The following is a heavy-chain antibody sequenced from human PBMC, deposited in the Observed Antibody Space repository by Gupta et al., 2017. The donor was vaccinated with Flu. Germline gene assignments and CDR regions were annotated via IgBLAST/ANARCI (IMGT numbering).Heavy chain of an antibody. J-gene: IGHJ6*02. CDR3: ARDANYYDSSGPQYYGMDV. CDR1: GLTFCSYG. CDR2: IWYDGSNN. V-gene: IGHV3-33*01. Sequence: QVQLVESGGGVVQPGRSLRLSCAAAGLTFCSYGMHRVRQAPGKGLEWMVFIWYDGSNNYYADALKGQFTISRDNSKNTLYLQMNSLRAGDTAVYYCARDANYYDSSGPQYYGMDVWGQGTTVTVSS. D-gene: IGHD3-22*01.